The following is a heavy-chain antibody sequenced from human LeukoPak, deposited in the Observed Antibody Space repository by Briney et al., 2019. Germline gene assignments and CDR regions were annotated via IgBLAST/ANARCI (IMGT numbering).Heavy chain of an antibody. Sequence: SKTLSLTCSVSGDSISSRTYYWTWIRQHPEKGLEWIGYIWNSGSTNYNPALKSRVAISVDTSKNQFSLKLTSVTAADTAIYYCARDVSSMFPNWFDPWGQGILVIVSS. CDR1: GDSISSRTYY. CDR2: IWNSGST. V-gene: IGHV4-31*02. CDR3: ARDVSSMFPNWFDP. J-gene: IGHJ5*02. D-gene: IGHD6-6*01.